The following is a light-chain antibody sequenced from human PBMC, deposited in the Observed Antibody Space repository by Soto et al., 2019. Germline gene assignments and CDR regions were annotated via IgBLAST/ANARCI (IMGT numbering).Light chain of an antibody. CDR2: VAS. CDR3: QQLNSHPRT. V-gene: IGKV1-9*01. Sequence: DIQLTQSPIFLSASVGDRVTISCRASQDIFNYLAWYKQKPGKAPNLLIFVASTLQSGVPSRFSGSGSGTEFTLTISSLQPEDYANYYCQQLNSHPRTFGQGTKLEIK. J-gene: IGKJ2*01. CDR1: QDIFNY.